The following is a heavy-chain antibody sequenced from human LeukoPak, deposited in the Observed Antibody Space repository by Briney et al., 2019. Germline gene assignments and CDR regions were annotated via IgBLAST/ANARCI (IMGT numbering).Heavy chain of an antibody. CDR2: IKQDGSEK. CDR3: ARALGCSGGTCSAAPYY. D-gene: IGHD2-15*01. J-gene: IGHJ4*02. CDR1: GFTLSKYW. Sequence: PGGSLRLSCAASGFTLSKYWMSWVRQAPGKGLEWVAHIKQDGSEKYYGDSVKGRFTISRDNAKNSLYLQMNSLRGEDTAVYFCARALGCSGGTCSAAPYYWGQGTLVTVSS. V-gene: IGHV3-7*01.